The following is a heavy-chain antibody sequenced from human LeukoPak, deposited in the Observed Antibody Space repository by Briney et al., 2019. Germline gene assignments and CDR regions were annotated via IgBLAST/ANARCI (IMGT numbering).Heavy chain of an antibody. J-gene: IGHJ5*02. V-gene: IGHV4-61*01. CDR1: GGSISSGSYY. Sequence: PSETLSLTCTVSGGSISSGSYYWSWIRQPPGKGLEWIGYIYYSGSTNYNPSLKSRVTISVDTSKNQFSLKLSSVTAADTAVYYCARWGGGYNYWWFDPWGQGTLVTVSS. D-gene: IGHD5-24*01. CDR2: IYYSGST. CDR3: ARWGGGYNYWWFDP.